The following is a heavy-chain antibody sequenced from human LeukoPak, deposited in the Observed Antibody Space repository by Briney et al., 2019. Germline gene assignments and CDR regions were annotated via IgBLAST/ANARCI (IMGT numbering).Heavy chain of an antibody. J-gene: IGHJ5*02. CDR1: GYTLTELS. D-gene: IGHD4-17*01. CDR3: ATFITTVTTLAFQNWFDP. Sequence: ASVKVSCKVSGYTLTELSMHWVRQAPGKGLEWMGGFDPEDGETIYAQKFQGRVTMTEGTSTDTAYMELSSLRSEDMAVYYCATFITTVTTLAFQNWFDPWGQGTLVTVSS. V-gene: IGHV1-24*01. CDR2: FDPEDGET.